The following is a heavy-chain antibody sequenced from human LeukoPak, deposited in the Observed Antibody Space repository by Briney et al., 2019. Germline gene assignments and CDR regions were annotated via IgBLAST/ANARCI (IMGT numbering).Heavy chain of an antibody. CDR2: ISYDGNNK. J-gene: IGHJ4*02. Sequence: PGRSLRLSCAASGFTFSNYAIHWVRQAPGKGLEWVAVISYDGNNKYYTDSVKGRFTISGDTSKNTLYLQMNSLRPEDTAVYYCARHVGISFWGQGTLVTVSS. D-gene: IGHD7-27*01. CDR3: ARHVGISF. V-gene: IGHV3-30*04. CDR1: GFTFSNYA.